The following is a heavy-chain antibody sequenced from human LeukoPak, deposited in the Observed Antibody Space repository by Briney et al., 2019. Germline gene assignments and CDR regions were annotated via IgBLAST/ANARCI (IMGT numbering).Heavy chain of an antibody. CDR2: ISYDGSNK. J-gene: IGHJ5*02. CDR1: GFTFSSYG. CDR3: AKEGYGGTEESWFDP. D-gene: IGHD4-23*01. Sequence: GGSLRLSCAASGFTFSSYGMHWVRQAPGKGLEWVAVISYDGSNKYYADSVKGRFTISRDNSKNTLYLQMNSLRAEDTAVYYCAKEGYGGTEESWFDPWGQGTLVTVSS. V-gene: IGHV3-30*18.